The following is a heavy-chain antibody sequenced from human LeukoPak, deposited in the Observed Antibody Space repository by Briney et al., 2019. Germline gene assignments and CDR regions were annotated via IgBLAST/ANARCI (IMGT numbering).Heavy chain of an antibody. CDR1: GYTFTDYY. J-gene: IGHJ4*02. CDR2: INPNSGGT. D-gene: IGHD5-18*01. V-gene: IGHV1-2*06. CDR3: ARVWYSYGYFDY. Sequence: ASVKVSCKVSGYTFTDYYMHWVRQAPGQGLEWMGRINPNSGGTNYAQKFQGRVTMTRDTSISTAYMELSRLRSDDTAVYYCARVWYSYGYFDYWGQGTLVTVSS.